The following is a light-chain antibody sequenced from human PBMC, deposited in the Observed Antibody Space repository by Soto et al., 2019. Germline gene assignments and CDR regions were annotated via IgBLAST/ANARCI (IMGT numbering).Light chain of an antibody. CDR2: DTS. Sequence: EIVLTQSPATLSLSLGERATLSCRTSQNIDTYLVWYQQKPGQPPRLLIYDTSKRATGVPDRFSGSGSGTDFTLTISSLAPEDFALYYFQQRSSWPRAFGGGTKVDIK. CDR3: QQRSSWPRA. CDR1: QNIDTY. V-gene: IGKV3-11*01. J-gene: IGKJ4*01.